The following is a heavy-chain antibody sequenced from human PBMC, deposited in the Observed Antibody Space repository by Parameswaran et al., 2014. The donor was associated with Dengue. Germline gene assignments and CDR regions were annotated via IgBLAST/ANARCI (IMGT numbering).Heavy chain of an antibody. J-gene: IGHJ6*02. CDR2: ISGSGGST. V-gene: IGHV3-23*01. Sequence: RWIRPAPGKGLEWVSAISGSGGSTYYADSVKGRFTISRDNSKNTLYLQMNSLRAEDTAVYYCAKPFGFLEWLSLYYYYYGMDVWGQGTTVTVSS. D-gene: IGHD3-3*01. CDR3: AKPFGFLEWLSLYYYYYGMDV.